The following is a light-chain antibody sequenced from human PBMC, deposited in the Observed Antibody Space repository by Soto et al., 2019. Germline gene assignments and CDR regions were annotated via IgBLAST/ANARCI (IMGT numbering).Light chain of an antibody. J-gene: IGKJ3*01. V-gene: IGKV3-20*01. CDR3: QQFGSSPLFT. CDR1: QSVSSSY. CDR2: GAS. Sequence: EIVLTQSPGTLSLCPGERATLSCRASQSVSSSYLAWYQQKPGQAPRLLIYGASSRATGIPDRFSGSGSGTAFTLTISRLEPEDFGVYYCQQFGSSPLFTFGPGTRVDVK.